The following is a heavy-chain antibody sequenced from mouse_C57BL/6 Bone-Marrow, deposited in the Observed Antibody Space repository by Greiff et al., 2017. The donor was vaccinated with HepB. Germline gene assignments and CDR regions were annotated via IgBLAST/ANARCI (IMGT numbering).Heavy chain of an antibody. CDR3: AIHWDLAWFAY. J-gene: IGHJ3*01. V-gene: IGHV1-26*01. D-gene: IGHD4-1*01. Sequence: VQLQQSGPELVKPGASVKISCKASGYTFTDYYMNWVKQSHGKSLEWIGDINPNNGGTSYNQKFKGKATLTVDKSSSTAYMELRSLTSEDSAVYYCAIHWDLAWFAYWGQGTLVTVSA. CDR2: INPNNGGT. CDR1: GYTFTDYY.